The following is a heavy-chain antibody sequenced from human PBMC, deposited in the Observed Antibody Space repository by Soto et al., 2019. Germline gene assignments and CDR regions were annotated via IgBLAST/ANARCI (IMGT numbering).Heavy chain of an antibody. D-gene: IGHD4-17*01. J-gene: IGHJ3*02. CDR3: AREFYGDYGLYAFDI. Sequence: GVSLRVSCAASGFTFGSYSMNWVRQAPGKGLEWVSYISSSSSTIYYADSVKGRFTISRDNAKNSLYLQMNSLRAEDTAVYYCAREFYGDYGLYAFDIWGHGTMVTISS. V-gene: IGHV3-48*01. CDR2: ISSSSSTI. CDR1: GFTFGSYS.